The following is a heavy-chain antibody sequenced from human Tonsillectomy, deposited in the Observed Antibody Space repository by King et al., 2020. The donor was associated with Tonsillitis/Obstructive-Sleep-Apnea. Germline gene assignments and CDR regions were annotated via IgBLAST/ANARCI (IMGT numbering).Heavy chain of an antibody. J-gene: IGHJ6*03. CDR1: GFTFSNAW. V-gene: IGHV3-15*01. CDR2: FKSKIDGGTT. Sequence: DVQLVESGGGLVKAGGSLRLSCAASGFTFSNAWMSWVRQAPGKGLEWDGRFKSKIDGGTTEYAAPVKGEFTISRDESENTLYLQMNSLKTEDTAVYYCTEDRIEALVLGYYYYMDVWGKGTTVTVSS. CDR3: TEDRIEALVLGYYYYMDV. D-gene: IGHD6-6*01.